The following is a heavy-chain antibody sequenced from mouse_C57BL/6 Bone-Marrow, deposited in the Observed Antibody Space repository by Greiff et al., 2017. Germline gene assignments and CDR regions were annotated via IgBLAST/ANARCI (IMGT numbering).Heavy chain of an antibody. J-gene: IGHJ2*01. CDR1: GYTFTEYT. V-gene: IGHV1-62-2*01. CDR3: ARQGYSTLDY. Sequence: QVLLQQSGAELVKPGASVKLSCTASGYTFTEYTIHWVQQRSGQGLEWIGWFYPGSGSINYTEKFKDKATLSADKLSSTVYMELSRLTSEYSAVYFGARQGYSTLDYWGQGTTLTVSS. CDR2: FYPGSGSI. D-gene: IGHD2-5*01.